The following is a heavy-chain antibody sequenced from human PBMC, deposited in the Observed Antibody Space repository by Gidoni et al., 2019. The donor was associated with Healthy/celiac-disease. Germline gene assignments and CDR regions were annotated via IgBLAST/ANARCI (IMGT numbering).Heavy chain of an antibody. J-gene: IGHJ4*02. CDR2: IYYSGCT. Sequence: QVQLQESGPGLVKPSETLSLTCTVSGGCISSYHWSWIRQPPGKGLEWIGYIYYSGCTNYNPSLKSRVTISVDTSKNQFSLKLISVTASATAVYYCARAYYYDSSGYAIDYWGQGTLVTVSS. CDR3: ARAYYYDSSGYAIDY. CDR1: GGCISSYH. D-gene: IGHD3-22*01. V-gene: IGHV4-59*12.